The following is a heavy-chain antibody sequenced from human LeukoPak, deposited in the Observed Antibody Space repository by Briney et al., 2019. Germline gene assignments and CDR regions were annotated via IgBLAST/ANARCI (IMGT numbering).Heavy chain of an antibody. Sequence: PGGSLRLSCAASGFTFSSYAMSWVRQAPGKGLEWVSVISGSGGSTKYVDSVKGRFTISRDNSKNTLYLQMNSLRAEDTAVYYCARDLGDYYDSSGYSYGYWGQGTLVTVSS. J-gene: IGHJ4*02. D-gene: IGHD3-22*01. CDR3: ARDLGDYYDSSGYSYGY. V-gene: IGHV3-23*01. CDR2: ISGSGGST. CDR1: GFTFSSYA.